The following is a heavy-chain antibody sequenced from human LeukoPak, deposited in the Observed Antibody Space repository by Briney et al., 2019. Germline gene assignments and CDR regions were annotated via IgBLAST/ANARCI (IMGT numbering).Heavy chain of an antibody. J-gene: IGHJ2*01. CDR1: GFTFSTFG. CDR3: ARLMFIAVGNWYFDL. Sequence: SGGSLRLSCAASGFTFSTFGMIWVRQAPGKGLEWISSISYGYYIYYADAVKARFTISRDNARNSLYLQMNSLRADDTAVYYCARLMFIAVGNWYFDLWGRGTLVTVSS. CDR2: ISYGYYI. D-gene: IGHD6-19*01. V-gene: IGHV3-21*01.